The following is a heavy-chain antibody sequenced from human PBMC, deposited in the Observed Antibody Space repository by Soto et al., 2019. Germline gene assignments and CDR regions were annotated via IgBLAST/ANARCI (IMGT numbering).Heavy chain of an antibody. CDR1: GGSVSSGNYY. CDR2: IYNSATT. CDR3: ARDPAP. Sequence: PSETLSLTCTVSGGSVSSGNYYWSWIRQPPGKGLEWIGCIYNSATTFYNPSLKSRVTISVDTSKNQFSLKLSSVTVADTAVYYCARDPAPWGQGALVTVSS. J-gene: IGHJ5*02. V-gene: IGHV4-31*03.